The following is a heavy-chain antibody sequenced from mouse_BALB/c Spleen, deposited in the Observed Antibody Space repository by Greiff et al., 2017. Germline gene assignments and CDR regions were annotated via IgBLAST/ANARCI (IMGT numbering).Heavy chain of an antibody. CDR1: GYTFTSYW. D-gene: IGHD2-14*01. V-gene: IGHV1S127*01. CDR2: IDPSDSYT. Sequence: QVQLQQPGAELVKPGASVKMSCKASGYTFTSYWMHWVKQRPGQGLEWIGVIDPSDSYTSYNQKFKGKATLTVDTSSSTAYMQLSSLTSEDSAVYYCTRSYDENYAMDYWGQGTSVTVSS. CDR3: TRSYDENYAMDY. J-gene: IGHJ4*01.